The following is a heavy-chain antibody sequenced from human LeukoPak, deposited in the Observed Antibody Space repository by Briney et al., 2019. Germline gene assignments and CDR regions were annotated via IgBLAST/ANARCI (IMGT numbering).Heavy chain of an antibody. CDR1: GFTFSSYW. J-gene: IGHJ4*02. CDR2: IKQDGSEK. V-gene: IGHV3-7*01. D-gene: IGHD3-22*01. Sequence: GGSLRLSCAASGFTFSSYWMSWVRQAPGKGLEWVANIKQDGSEKYYGDSVKGRFTISRDNAKNSLYLQMNSLRAEDTAVYYCARDEYYYDSSGCRFDYWGQGTPVTVSS. CDR3: ARDEYYYDSSGCRFDY.